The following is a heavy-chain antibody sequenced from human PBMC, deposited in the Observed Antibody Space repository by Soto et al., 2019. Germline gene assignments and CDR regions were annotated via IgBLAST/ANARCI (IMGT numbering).Heavy chain of an antibody. CDR2: ISYDGRNK. CDR1: GFIFHNFG. J-gene: IGHJ4*02. V-gene: IGHV3-30*18. D-gene: IGHD3-10*01. CDR3: AKAVDITVRGVPPSDY. Sequence: QVQLVESGGGVVQPGRSLRLSCAASGFIFHNFGMHWVRQTPGKGLEWVAVISYDGRNKYYADLVKGRFTISRDNSQNTLDLQMNSLRPEDTAVYFCAKAVDITVRGVPPSDYWGQGTLVTVSS.